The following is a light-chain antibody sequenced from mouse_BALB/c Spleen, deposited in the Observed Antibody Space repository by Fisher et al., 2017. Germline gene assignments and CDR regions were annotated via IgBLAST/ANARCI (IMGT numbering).Light chain of an antibody. J-gene: IGKJ4*01. V-gene: IGKV4-57-1*01. CDR2: STS. CDR3: HQRSSYPFT. CDR1: SSVSSSY. Sequence: DIVMTQTTAIMSASPGEKVTMTCRASSSVSSSYLHWYQQKSGASPKLWIYSTSNLASGVPARFSGSGSGTSYSLTISSMEAEDAATYYCHQRSSYPFTFGSGTKLEIK.